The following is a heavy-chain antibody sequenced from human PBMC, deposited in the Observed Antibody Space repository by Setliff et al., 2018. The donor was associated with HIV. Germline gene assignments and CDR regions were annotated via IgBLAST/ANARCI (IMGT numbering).Heavy chain of an antibody. CDR3: AKRRESRGILVSRDYFDY. CDR2: ITSPGDTA. CDR1: GFTFGNYA. J-gene: IGHJ4*02. Sequence: SGGSLRLSCAASGFTFGNYAMAWVRQAPGKGLEWVSGITSPGDTALYPDSMKGRFTISRDNSKNTLYLHMNNLRTEDTAIYYCAKRRESRGILVSRDYFDYWGQGSLVTVSS. D-gene: IGHD2-8*01. V-gene: IGHV3-23*01.